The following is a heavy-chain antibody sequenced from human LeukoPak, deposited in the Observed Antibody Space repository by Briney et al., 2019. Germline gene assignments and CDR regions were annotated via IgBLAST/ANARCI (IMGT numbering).Heavy chain of an antibody. D-gene: IGHD5-12*01. CDR2: IYYSGST. J-gene: IGHJ4*02. CDR1: GGSISSGDYS. V-gene: IGHV4-30-4*01. Sequence: PSETLSLTCTVSGGSISSGDYSWSWIRQPPGKGLEWIGYIYYSGSTNYNPSLKSRVTISVDTSKNQFSLKLSSVTAADTAVYYCARGGSVEVVPAASGYSGYDLGYYFDYWGQGTLVTVSS. CDR3: ARGGSVEVVPAASGYSGYDLGYYFDY.